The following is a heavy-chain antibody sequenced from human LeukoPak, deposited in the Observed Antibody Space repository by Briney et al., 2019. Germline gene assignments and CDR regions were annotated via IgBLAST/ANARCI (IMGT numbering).Heavy chain of an antibody. CDR2: IYYSGST. D-gene: IGHD3-3*01. CDR3: AREEEYYDVWSGYSAAPFDY. CDR1: GGSISSGGYY. V-gene: IGHV4-31*03. J-gene: IGHJ4*02. Sequence: SETLSFTCTISGGSISSGGYYWSWIRQHPGKGLEWIGYIYYSGSTYYNPSLKSRVTISVDTSKSQFSLKLSSVTAADTAVYYCAREEEYYDVWSGYSAAPFDYWGQGTLVTVSS.